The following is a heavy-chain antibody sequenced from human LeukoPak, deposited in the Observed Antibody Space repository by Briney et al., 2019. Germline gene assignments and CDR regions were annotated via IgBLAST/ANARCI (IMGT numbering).Heavy chain of an antibody. CDR1: GFTFSSYW. CDR3: ARSAAIVTGRFDY. V-gene: IGHV3-7*01. J-gene: IGHJ4*02. D-gene: IGHD5-18*01. CDR2: IKQDGSEK. Sequence: GGSLRLSCAASGFTFSSYWMSWVRQAPGKGLEWVANIKQDGSEKYYVDSVKGRFTISRDNAKNSLYLQMNSLRAEDTAVYYCARSAAIVTGRFDYWGQGTLVTVSS.